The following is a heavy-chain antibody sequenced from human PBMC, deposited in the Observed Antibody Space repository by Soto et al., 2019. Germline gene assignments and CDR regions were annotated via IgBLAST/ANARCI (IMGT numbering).Heavy chain of an antibody. V-gene: IGHV3-66*01. J-gene: IGHJ6*02. CDR2: IKSGGNT. Sequence: GGSLRLSCVASGFTVSTDWMYWVRQAPGKGLEWVSVIKSGGNTYYADSVEGRFTISRDNPKNTVYLQMNSLRAEDTAVYYCVRENYYYGMDVWGQGTTVTVSS. CDR3: VRENYYYGMDV. CDR1: GFTVSTDW.